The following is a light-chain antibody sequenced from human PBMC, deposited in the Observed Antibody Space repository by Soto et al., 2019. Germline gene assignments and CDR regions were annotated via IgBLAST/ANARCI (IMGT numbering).Light chain of an antibody. CDR1: SSDVGGYNF. V-gene: IGLV2-8*01. CDR2: EVS. J-gene: IGLJ1*01. CDR3: RSYAGTSFV. Sequence: QSALTQPPSASGSPGQSVTISCTGTSSDVGGYNFVSWYQQHPGKAPKLMIYEVSKRPSGVPDRFSGSKSGNTASLTVSGLHAEDEADYYCRSYAGTSFVFGTGTKLTVL.